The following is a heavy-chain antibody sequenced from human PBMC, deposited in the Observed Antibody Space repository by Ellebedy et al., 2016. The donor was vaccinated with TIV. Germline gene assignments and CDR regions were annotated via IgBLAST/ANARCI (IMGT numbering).Heavy chain of an antibody. J-gene: IGHJ4*02. Sequence: GESLKISCETSGFAFTSHYMNWVRQVPGKGLVWVSRIARDGRTTDYPDSVKGRFTISRDDAKNMLYLDMRHLRDEDTAVYYCDREASNGGTVFFDHWGQGALGIVSS. CDR2: IARDGRTT. V-gene: IGHV3-74*01. CDR3: DREASNGGTVFFDH. D-gene: IGHD3-16*01. CDR1: GFAFTSHY.